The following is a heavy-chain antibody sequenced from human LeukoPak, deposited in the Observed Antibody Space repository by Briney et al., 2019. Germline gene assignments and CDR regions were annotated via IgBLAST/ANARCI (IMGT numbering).Heavy chain of an antibody. CDR3: ARADGDYVPNWFDP. CDR1: GFIFSHYS. CDR2: ISGSSSYI. D-gene: IGHD4-17*01. J-gene: IGHJ5*02. V-gene: IGHV3-21*01. Sequence: GGSLRLSCAASGFIFSHYSMNWVRQAPGKGLEWVSSISGSSSYIYYADSVKGRLTISRDNAKNSLYLQMNSLRAEDTAVYYCARADGDYVPNWFDPWGQGTLVTVSS.